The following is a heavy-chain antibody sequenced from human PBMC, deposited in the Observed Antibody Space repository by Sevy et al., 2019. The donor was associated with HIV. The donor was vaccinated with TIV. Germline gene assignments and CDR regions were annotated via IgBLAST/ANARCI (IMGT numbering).Heavy chain of an antibody. J-gene: IGHJ6*03. CDR2: IIPIFGTA. CDR1: GGTFSSYA. V-gene: IGHV1-69*06. CDR3: ARSPTMVRGVISYYYMDV. D-gene: IGHD3-10*01. Sequence: ASVKVSCKASGGTFSSYAISWVRQAPGQGLEWMGGIIPIFGTANYAQKFQGRVTITADKSTSTAYMELSSLRSEDTAVYYCARSPTMVRGVISYYYMDVWGKGTTVTVSS.